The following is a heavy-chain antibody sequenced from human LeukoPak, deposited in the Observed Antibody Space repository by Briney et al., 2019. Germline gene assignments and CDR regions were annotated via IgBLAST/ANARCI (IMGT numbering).Heavy chain of an antibody. CDR3: ARDSVRSGSYPMDDAFDI. Sequence: PSETLSLTCTVSGGSISSGSYYWSWIRQPAGKGLEWIGRIYTSGSTNYNPSLKSRVTMSVDTSKNQFSLKLSSVTAADTAVYYCARDSVRSGSYPMDDAFDIWGQGTMVTVSP. CDR2: IYTSGST. V-gene: IGHV4-61*02. J-gene: IGHJ3*02. CDR1: GGSISSGSYY. D-gene: IGHD1-26*01.